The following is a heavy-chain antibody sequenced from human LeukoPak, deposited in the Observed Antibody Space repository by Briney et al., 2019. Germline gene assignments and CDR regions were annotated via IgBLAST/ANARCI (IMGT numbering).Heavy chain of an antibody. D-gene: IGHD6-13*01. J-gene: IGHJ4*02. CDR2: ISGYNGNT. CDR1: GYTFTSYG. V-gene: IGHV1-18*01. CDR3: ARLASLVAAAAHY. Sequence: ASVKVSCKASGYTFTSYGIIWVRQAPGKGLEWMGWISGYNGNTNYAQKVQGRVTMTTDTSSSTAYMEVGCLRSDDTAVYYCARLASLVAAAAHYWGQGTLVTVSS.